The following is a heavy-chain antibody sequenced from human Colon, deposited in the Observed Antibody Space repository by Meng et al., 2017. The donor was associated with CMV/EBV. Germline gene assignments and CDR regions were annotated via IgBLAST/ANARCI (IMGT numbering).Heavy chain of an antibody. CDR2: ILNSGRTT. CDR3: TRGTSGSYRLFDS. D-gene: IGHD1-26*01. Sequence: CTASGFTFSSLVRNWVRQEPAKGREWVSSILNSGRTTYYADSVKGRFVISRDNSENTLFLQMNSLRTEDTAVYFCTRGTSGSYRLFDSWGQGTLVTVSS. CDR1: GFTFSSLV. J-gene: IGHJ4*02. V-gene: IGHV3-23*01.